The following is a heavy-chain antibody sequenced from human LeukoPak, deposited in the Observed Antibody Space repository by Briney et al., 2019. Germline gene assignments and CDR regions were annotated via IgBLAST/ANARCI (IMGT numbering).Heavy chain of an antibody. D-gene: IGHD2-15*01. CDR1: GGSISSYY. CDR3: ARALRDCSGGSCHSFDAFHI. CDR2: IYTSGST. V-gene: IGHV4-4*09. Sequence: PSETLSLTCTVSGGSISSYYWGWIRQPPGKGLEWIGYIYTSGSTNYNPSLKSRVTISVDTSKNQFSLKLSSVTAADTAVYYCARALRDCSGGSCHSFDAFHIWGQGTMVTVSS. J-gene: IGHJ3*02.